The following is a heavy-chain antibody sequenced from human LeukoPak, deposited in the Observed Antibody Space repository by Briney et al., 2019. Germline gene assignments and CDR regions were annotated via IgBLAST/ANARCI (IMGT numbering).Heavy chain of an antibody. Sequence: EASVKVSCKASGGTFSSYAISWVRQATGQGLEWMGWMNPNSGNTGYAQKFQGRVTMTRNTSISTAYMELSSLRSEDTAVYYCAREGNDSSGYLKGFDYWGQGTLVTVSS. CDR3: AREGNDSSGYLKGFDY. J-gene: IGHJ4*02. D-gene: IGHD3-22*01. CDR2: MNPNSGNT. V-gene: IGHV1-8*02. CDR1: GGTFSSYA.